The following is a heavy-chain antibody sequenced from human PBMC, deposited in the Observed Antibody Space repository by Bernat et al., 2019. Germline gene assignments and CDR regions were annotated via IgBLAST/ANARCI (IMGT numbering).Heavy chain of an antibody. CDR1: GFTFSGFA. CDR2: YSGSGTT. CDR3: ARYSCTATNCHPRTFDY. D-gene: IGHD2-15*01. J-gene: IGHJ4*02. V-gene: IGHV3-23*01. Sequence: EVQLLESGGDLVQPGGSLRLSCAASGFTFSGFAMTWVRQAPGKGLEWVSGYSGSGTTEYADSVKGRFIISRDNSKNTLFLQMHSLRAEDTAVYYCARYSCTATNCHPRTFDYWGRGDLVTVSS.